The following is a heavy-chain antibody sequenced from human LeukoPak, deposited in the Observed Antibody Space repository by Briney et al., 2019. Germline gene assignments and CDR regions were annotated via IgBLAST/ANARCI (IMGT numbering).Heavy chain of an antibody. CDR3: VSFYETY. D-gene: IGHD2-2*01. CDR2: INSDGSWT. Sequence: GGSLRLSCAASGYYWMHWVRQAPGKGLVWVSHINSDGSWTSYADSVKGRFTISKDNAKNTVYLQMNNLRAEDTAVYYCVSFYETYWGRGTLVTVSS. J-gene: IGHJ4*02. CDR1: GYYW. V-gene: IGHV3-74*01.